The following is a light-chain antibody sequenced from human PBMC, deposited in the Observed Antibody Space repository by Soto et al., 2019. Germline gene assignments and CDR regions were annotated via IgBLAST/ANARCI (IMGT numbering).Light chain of an antibody. CDR3: QQYGSSGRT. Sequence: EIVLTQSPGTLSLSPGERATFSCRASQSVSSNYLAWYQQKPGQAPRLLIYGASSRATGIPDRFSGSGSGTDLTLTISRLEPEDFAVYYCQQYGSSGRTFGQGTKVDIK. V-gene: IGKV3-20*01. CDR2: GAS. J-gene: IGKJ1*01. CDR1: QSVSSNY.